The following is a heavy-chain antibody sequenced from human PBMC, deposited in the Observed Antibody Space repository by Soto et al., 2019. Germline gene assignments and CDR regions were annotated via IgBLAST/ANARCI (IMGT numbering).Heavy chain of an antibody. V-gene: IGHV3-23*01. J-gene: IGHJ4*02. CDR3: ANSWRLVHDYFDY. Sequence: GGSLRLSGAASGFTFSSYSISWVRQAPGKGLEWVSAISGSGGSTYYADSVKGRFTISRDNSKKTLYLQMNSLRAEDTAVYYCANSWRLVHDYFDYLGQGTLVTVCS. D-gene: IGHD6-19*01. CDR1: GFTFSSYS. CDR2: ISGSGGST.